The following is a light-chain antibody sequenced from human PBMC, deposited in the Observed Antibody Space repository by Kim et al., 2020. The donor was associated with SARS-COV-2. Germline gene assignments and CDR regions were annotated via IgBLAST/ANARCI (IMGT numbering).Light chain of an antibody. CDR2: QDS. V-gene: IGLV3-1*01. J-gene: IGLJ2*01. Sequence: PGQTASITCSGDKLGDKYACWYEQKPGQSPVLVIYQDSKRPSGIPERFSGSNSGNTATLTISGTQAMDEADYYCQAWDSSTVVFGGGTQLTVL. CDR1: KLGDKY. CDR3: QAWDSSTVV.